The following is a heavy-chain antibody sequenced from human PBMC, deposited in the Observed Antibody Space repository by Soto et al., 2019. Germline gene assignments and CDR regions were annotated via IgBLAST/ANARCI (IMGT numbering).Heavy chain of an antibody. D-gene: IGHD3-10*01. CDR1: GGSISTFY. J-gene: IGHJ4*02. V-gene: IGHV4-59*01. CDR2: IYYSGST. CDR3: ARGWRGSGSSYPF. Sequence: SETLSLTCAISGGSISTFYWNWIRQPPGKGLEWIGDIYYSGSTNYNPSLKSRVTISVDTSKNHFSLKLISVTAADTAVYYCARGWRGSGSSYPFWGQGTLVTVSS.